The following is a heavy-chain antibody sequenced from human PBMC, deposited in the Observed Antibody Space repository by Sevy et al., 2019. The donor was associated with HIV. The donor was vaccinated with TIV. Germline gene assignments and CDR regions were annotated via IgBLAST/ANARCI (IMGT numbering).Heavy chain of an antibody. Sequence: GGSLRLSCTASGFAFGTYGMHWVRHAPGKGLEWVAIIWYEGINKDYAEPVKGRFTISRDNSKNTLYLQMNSLRVDDTAVYYCARERRSSGIDYWGQGTLVTVSS. CDR2: IWYEGINK. CDR3: ARERRSSGIDY. D-gene: IGHD3-10*01. CDR1: GFAFGTYG. V-gene: IGHV3-33*01. J-gene: IGHJ4*01.